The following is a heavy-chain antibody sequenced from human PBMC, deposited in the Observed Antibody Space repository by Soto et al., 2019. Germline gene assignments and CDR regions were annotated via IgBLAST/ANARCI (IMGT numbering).Heavy chain of an antibody. CDR1: GYTFTSYY. J-gene: IGHJ4*02. V-gene: IGHV1-69*02. Sequence: ASVKVSCKASGYTFTSYYMNWVRQAPGQGLEWMGRIIPILGIANYSQKFQGRVTITADKSASTAYMELSSLRSEDTAVYYCARSIVVVTALDYWGQGTLVTVSS. CDR2: IIPILGIA. D-gene: IGHD2-21*02. CDR3: ARSIVVVTALDY.